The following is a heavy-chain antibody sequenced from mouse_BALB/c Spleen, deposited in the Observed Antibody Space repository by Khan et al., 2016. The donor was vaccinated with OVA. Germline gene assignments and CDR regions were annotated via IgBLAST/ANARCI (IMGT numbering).Heavy chain of an antibody. CDR3: ARQPYYHYNVMDY. V-gene: IGHV2-6-1*01. Sequence: VQLQQSGPGLVAPSQSLSITCTISGFSLTNYGIHWVRQPPGKGLEWLVLMWSDGSTTYNSTLKSRLTISKDNSTSQVFLKMNSLQTDDTAMYFCARQPYYHYNVMDYWGQGTSVTVSS. D-gene: IGHD2-10*01. CDR1: GFSLTNYG. CDR2: MWSDGST. J-gene: IGHJ4*01.